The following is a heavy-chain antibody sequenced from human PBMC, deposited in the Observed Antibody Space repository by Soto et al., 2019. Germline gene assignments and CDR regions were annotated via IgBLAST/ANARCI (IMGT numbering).Heavy chain of an antibody. CDR2: INPSGGST. CDR3: ARDGRLTYYDFWSGYYYGMAV. J-gene: IGHJ6*02. Sequence: QVQLVQSGAEVKKPGASVKVSCKASGYTFTSYYMHWVRQAPGQGLEWMGIINPSGGSTSYAQKFQGTVSMTRDTSTSTVCKEVSSLRSEATAVYYGARDGRLTYYDFWSGYYYGMAVWGQGTTVTVSS. V-gene: IGHV1-46*01. D-gene: IGHD3-3*01. CDR1: GYTFTSYY.